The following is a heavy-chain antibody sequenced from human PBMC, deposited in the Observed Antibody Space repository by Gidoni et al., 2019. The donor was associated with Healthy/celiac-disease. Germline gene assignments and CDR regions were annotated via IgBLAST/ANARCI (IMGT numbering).Heavy chain of an antibody. D-gene: IGHD2-15*01. CDR1: GGSFSGYY. CDR3: ARGRVRWYPFDY. CDR2: INHSGST. Sequence: QVQLQQWGAGLLKPSETLSLTCAVYGGSFSGYYWSWIRQPPGKGLEWIGEINHSGSTNYNPSLKSRVTISVDTSKNQFSLKLSSVTAADTAVYYCARGRVRWYPFDYWGQGTLVTVSS. V-gene: IGHV4-34*01. J-gene: IGHJ4*02.